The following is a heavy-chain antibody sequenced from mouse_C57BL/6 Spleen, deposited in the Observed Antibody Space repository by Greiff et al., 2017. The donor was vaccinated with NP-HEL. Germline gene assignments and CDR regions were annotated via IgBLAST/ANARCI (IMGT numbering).Heavy chain of an antibody. V-gene: IGHV7-3*01. CDR1: GFTFTDYY. J-gene: IGHJ1*03. CDR2: IRNKANGYTT. CDR3: ARSWDFDV. Sequence: EVQRVESGGGLVQPGGSLSLSCAASGFTFTDYYMSWVRQPPGKALEWLGFIRNKANGYTTEYSASVKGRFTISRDYSQSILYLQMNALRAEDSATYYCARSWDFDVWGTGTTVTVSS.